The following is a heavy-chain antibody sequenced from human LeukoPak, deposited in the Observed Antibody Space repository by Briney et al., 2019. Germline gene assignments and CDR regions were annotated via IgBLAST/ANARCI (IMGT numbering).Heavy chain of an antibody. CDR1: GFTFSSYS. J-gene: IGHJ5*02. D-gene: IGHD1-1*01. Sequence: GGSLRLSCAASGFTFSSYSMNWVRQAPGKGLEWVASTSSSSSWIYYADSVRGRFTISRDNAKNLLYLQMNSLRVEDTAIYYCARDAGGRTQREGWFDPWGQGTLVTVTS. V-gene: IGHV3-21*06. CDR3: ARDAGGRTQREGWFDP. CDR2: TSSSSSWI.